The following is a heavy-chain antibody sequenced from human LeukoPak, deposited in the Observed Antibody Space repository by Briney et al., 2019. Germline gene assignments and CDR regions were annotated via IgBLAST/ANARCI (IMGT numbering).Heavy chain of an antibody. CDR2: ISAYNGNT. CDR3: ARDRYCSSTSCYSYWYFDL. Sequence: ASVKVSCKASGYTFTSYGISWVRQAPGQGLEWMGWISAYNGNTNYAQKLQGRVTMTTDTSTSTAYMELRSLRSDDTAVYYCARDRYCSSTSCYSYWYFDLWGRGTLVTVSS. CDR1: GYTFTSYG. D-gene: IGHD2-2*02. V-gene: IGHV1-18*01. J-gene: IGHJ2*01.